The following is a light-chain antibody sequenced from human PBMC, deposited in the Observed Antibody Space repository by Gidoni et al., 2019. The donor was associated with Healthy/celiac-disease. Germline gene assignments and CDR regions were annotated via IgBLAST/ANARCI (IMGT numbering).Light chain of an antibody. CDR2: YKSDSDK. V-gene: IGLV5-45*02. CDR3: MIWHSSASKGV. Sequence: AVLTQPSSLSASPGASASLTCTLRSGINVGTYRIYWYQQKPGSPPQYLLRYKSDSDKQQGSGVPSRFSGSKDASANAGILLISGLQSEDEADYYCMIWHSSASKGVFGGGTKLTVL. CDR1: SGINVGTYR. J-gene: IGLJ2*01.